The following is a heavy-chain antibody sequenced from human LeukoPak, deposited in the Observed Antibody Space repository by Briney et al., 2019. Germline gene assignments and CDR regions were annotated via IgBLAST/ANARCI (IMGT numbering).Heavy chain of an antibody. V-gene: IGHV3-53*01. CDR3: ARGTYYHGSGDFDY. J-gene: IGHJ4*02. CDR2: IYSDGST. Sequence: PGGSLRLSCAASGFTVSSNYMSWVRQAPGKGLEWVSVIYSDGSTYYADSVKGRFTISRDNSKNTLYLQMNSLRAVDTAVYYCARGTYYHGSGDFDYWGQGTLVTVSS. D-gene: IGHD3-10*01. CDR1: GFTVSSNY.